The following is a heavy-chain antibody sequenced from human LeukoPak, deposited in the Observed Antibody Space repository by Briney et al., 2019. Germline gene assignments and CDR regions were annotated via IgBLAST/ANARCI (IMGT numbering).Heavy chain of an antibody. V-gene: IGHV4-39*01. Sequence: PSETLSLTCTVSGGSISSSSYYWGWTRQPPGKGLEWIGSIYYSGSTYYNPSLKSRVTISVDTSKNQFSLKLSSVTAADTAVYYCARVVVVPAVNIDYWGQGTLVTVSS. J-gene: IGHJ4*02. CDR3: ARVVVVPAVNIDY. D-gene: IGHD2-2*01. CDR1: GGSISSSSYY. CDR2: IYYSGST.